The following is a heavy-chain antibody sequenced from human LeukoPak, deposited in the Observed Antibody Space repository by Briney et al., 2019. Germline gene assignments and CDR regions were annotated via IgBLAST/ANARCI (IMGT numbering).Heavy chain of an antibody. CDR2: INPNSGGT. CDR1: GYTFTGYY. Sequence: GASVKVSCKASGYTFTGYYMHWVRQAPGQGLEWMGRINPNSGGTNYAQKFQGRVTITRNTSISTAYMELSSLRSEDTAVYYCARGKSGSYYQNGFNYWGQGTLVTVSS. CDR3: ARGKSGSYYQNGFNY. J-gene: IGHJ4*02. V-gene: IGHV1-2*06. D-gene: IGHD1-26*01.